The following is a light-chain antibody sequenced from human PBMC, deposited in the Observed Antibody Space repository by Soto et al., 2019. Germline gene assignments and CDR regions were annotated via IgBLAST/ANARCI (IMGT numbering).Light chain of an antibody. Sequence: QSALTQPASVSGSPGQSITISCTGTSSDVGAYNHVSWYQQYPGKAPKLIIYEVSNRPSGVSNRFSGSKSGNSASLTISGLQTEDEADYHCSSYTGSTTLVVFGGGTKLTVL. J-gene: IGLJ2*01. CDR1: SSDVGAYNH. V-gene: IGLV2-14*01. CDR3: SSYTGSTTLVV. CDR2: EVS.